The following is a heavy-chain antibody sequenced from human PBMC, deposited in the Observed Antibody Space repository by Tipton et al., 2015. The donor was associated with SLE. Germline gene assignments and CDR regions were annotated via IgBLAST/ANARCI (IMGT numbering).Heavy chain of an antibody. D-gene: IGHD3-16*01. CDR3: ASGGSPLGMDV. V-gene: IGHV4-39*07. CDR2: IYYSGST. Sequence: TLSLTCTVSGGSISSSSYYWGWIRQPPGKGLEWIGSIYYSGSTYYNPSLKSRVTISVDTSKNQFSLKLSSVTAADTAVYYCASGGSPLGMDVWGQGTTVTVSS. J-gene: IGHJ6*02. CDR1: GGSISSSSYY.